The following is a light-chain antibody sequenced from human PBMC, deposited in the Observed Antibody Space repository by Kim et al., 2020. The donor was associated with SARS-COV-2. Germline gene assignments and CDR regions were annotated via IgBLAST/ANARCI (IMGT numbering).Light chain of an antibody. Sequence: PGQRVTNSCSGSSSNIGTNTVNWYQQLPGTAPKLLIYSNDQRPSGVPDRFSGSKSATSASLAISGLQSEDEGDYYCAAWDDSLTVVFGGGTQLTVL. CDR1: SSNIGTNT. CDR3: AAWDDSLTVV. CDR2: SND. V-gene: IGLV1-44*01. J-gene: IGLJ2*01.